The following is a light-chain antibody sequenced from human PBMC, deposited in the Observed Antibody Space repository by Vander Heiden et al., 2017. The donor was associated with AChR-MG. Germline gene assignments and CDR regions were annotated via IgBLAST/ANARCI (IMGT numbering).Light chain of an antibody. Sequence: EVVMTHSPATLSVSPGERATLSCRASQSVSSNLVWYQQKVGQAPRLLIYGASTRATGIPARFSGSGSGTEFTLTISSLQSEDFAVYYCQQYNNWPRTFGQGTKVEIK. V-gene: IGKV3-15*01. CDR3: QQYNNWPRT. CDR2: GAS. CDR1: QSVSSN. J-gene: IGKJ1*01.